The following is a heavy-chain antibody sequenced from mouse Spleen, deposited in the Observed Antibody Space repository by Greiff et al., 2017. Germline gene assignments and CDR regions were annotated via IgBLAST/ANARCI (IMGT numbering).Heavy chain of an antibody. V-gene: IGHV14-3*02. CDR2: IDPANGNT. CDR1: GFNIKDYY. CDR3: ARELRLAGYFDY. D-gene: IGHD1-2*01. J-gene: IGHJ2*01. Sequence: VQLQQSGAELVRSGASVKLSCTASGFNIKDYYMHWVKQRPEQGLEWIGRIDPANGNTKYDPKFQGKATITADTSSNTAYLQLSSLTSEDTAVYYCARELRLAGYFDYWGQGTTLTVSS.